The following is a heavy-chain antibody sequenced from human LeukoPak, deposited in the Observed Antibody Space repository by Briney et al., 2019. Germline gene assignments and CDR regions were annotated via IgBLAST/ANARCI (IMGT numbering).Heavy chain of an antibody. CDR1: GFTFSSYG. D-gene: IGHD6-19*01. Sequence: GGSLRLSCAASGFTFSSYGMHWVRQAPGKGLEWVAVIWNDGSKSNYPDSVKGRFTISRDDSKNTLFLQMSSLRVEDTAVYYCARFRSGWYMDYWGQGTLVTVSS. V-gene: IGHV3-33*01. CDR2: IWNDGSKS. J-gene: IGHJ4*02. CDR3: ARFRSGWYMDY.